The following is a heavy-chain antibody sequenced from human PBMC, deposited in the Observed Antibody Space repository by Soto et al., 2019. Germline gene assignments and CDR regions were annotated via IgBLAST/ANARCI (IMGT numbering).Heavy chain of an antibody. V-gene: IGHV4-34*01. Sequence: KPSETRSLTCAVYGGSFSGYYWSWIRQPPGKGLEWIGEINHSGSTNYNPSLKSRVTISVDTSKNQFSLKLSSVTAADTAVYYCARGRGIAAALRAFDIWGQGTMVTVSS. CDR3: ARGRGIAAALRAFDI. J-gene: IGHJ3*02. CDR2: INHSGST. D-gene: IGHD6-13*01. CDR1: GGSFSGYY.